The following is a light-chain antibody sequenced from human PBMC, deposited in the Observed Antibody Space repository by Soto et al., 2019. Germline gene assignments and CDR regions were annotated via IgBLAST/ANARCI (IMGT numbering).Light chain of an antibody. V-gene: IGKV1-9*01. CDR2: ASS. Sequence: DIQLTQSPSFLSASVGDRVTISCRASQGISRYLAWYQQTPGKAPTLLIYASSTLQSGVPSRFSGSGSGTEFTLTIGSLKPEDFATYYCQPLNTFPVTFGQGTRLDI. CDR1: QGISRY. CDR3: QPLNTFPVT. J-gene: IGKJ5*01.